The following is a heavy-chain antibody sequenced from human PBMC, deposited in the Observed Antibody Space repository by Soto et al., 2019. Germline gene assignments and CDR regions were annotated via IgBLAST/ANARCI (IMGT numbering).Heavy chain of an antibody. CDR3: ARGRAVAGTDAFDI. J-gene: IGHJ3*02. D-gene: IGHD6-19*01. Sequence: SETLSLTCTVSGGSISSGGYYWSWIRQHPGKGLEWIGYIYYSGSTYYNPSLKSRVTISVDTSKNQFSLKLSSVTAADTAVYYCARGRAVAGTDAFDIWGQGTMVTVSS. CDR1: GGSISSGGYY. V-gene: IGHV4-31*03. CDR2: IYYSGST.